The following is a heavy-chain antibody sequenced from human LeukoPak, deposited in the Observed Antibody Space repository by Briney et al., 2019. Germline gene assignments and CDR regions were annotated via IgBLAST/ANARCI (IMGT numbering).Heavy chain of an antibody. CDR3: ARPYYYDSSGYYYPVDY. CDR1: GFTFSSYA. CDR2: ISYDGSNK. V-gene: IGHV3-30-3*01. Sequence: GRSLRLSCAASGFTFSSYAMHWVRQAPGKGLEWVAVISYDGSNKYYADSVKGRFTISRDNSKNTLYLQMNSLRAEDTAVYYCARPYYYDSSGYYYPVDYWGQGTLVTVSS. J-gene: IGHJ4*02. D-gene: IGHD3-22*01.